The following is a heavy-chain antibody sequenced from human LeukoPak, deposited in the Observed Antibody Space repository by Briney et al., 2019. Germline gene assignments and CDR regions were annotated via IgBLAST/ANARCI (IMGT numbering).Heavy chain of an antibody. D-gene: IGHD5-24*01. Sequence: PGGSLRLSCAASGFSFSSYDIHWVREATGKSREWVSVICTASGPSYAGSVEGRFTFSRENARDSLYLQMNSLRDGDTAVYYCAREDRRDPFFDYWGQGTLVTVSS. J-gene: IGHJ4*02. CDR2: ICTASGP. V-gene: IGHV3-13*05. CDR3: AREDRRDPFFDY. CDR1: GFSFSSYD.